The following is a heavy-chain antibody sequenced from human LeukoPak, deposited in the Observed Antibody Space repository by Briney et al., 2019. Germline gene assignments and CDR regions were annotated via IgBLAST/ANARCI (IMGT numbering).Heavy chain of an antibody. V-gene: IGHV4-59*04. J-gene: IGHJ4*02. Sequence: PSETLSLTCTVSRGSITPYYWTWIRQPPGKGLEWIGYIYYSGSTYYNPSLKSRLTMSVDTSKNQFSLELRSVTAADTALYYCASLRVPGDFDYWGQGTLVTVSS. CDR2: IYYSGST. CDR3: ASLRVPGDFDY. CDR1: RGSITPYY.